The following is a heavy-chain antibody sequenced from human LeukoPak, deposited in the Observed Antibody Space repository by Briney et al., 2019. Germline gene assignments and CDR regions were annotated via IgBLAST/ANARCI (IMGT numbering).Heavy chain of an antibody. CDR2: ISYSGAI. V-gene: IGHV4-31*02. D-gene: IGHD6-13*01. Sequence: SETLSLTCTVSGGSVSSNGYFWSWIRHPPGKGLEWIGYISYSGAIYYNPSLRSRLTISLDTSKNQFSLRLTSVTAADTAVYYCARLISSRAPEPFDYWGQGTLVTVSS. J-gene: IGHJ4*02. CDR3: ARLISSRAPEPFDY. CDR1: GGSVSSNGYF.